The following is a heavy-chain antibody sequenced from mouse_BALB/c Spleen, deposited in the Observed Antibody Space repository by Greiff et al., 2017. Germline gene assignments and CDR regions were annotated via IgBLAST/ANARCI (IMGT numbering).Heavy chain of an antibody. CDR1: GDSITSGY. V-gene: IGHV3-8*02. CDR3: ARFVYYYGSSYAMDY. CDR2: ISYSGST. D-gene: IGHD1-1*01. Sequence: VQLKESGPSLVKPSQTLSLTCSVTGDSITSGYWNWIRKFPGNKLEYMGYISYSGSTYYNPSLKSRISITRDTSKNQYYLQLNSVTTEDTATYYCARFVYYYGSSYAMDYWGQGTSVTVSS. J-gene: IGHJ4*01.